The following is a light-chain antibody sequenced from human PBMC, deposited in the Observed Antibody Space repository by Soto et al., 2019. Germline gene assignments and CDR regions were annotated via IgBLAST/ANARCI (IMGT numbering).Light chain of an antibody. V-gene: IGKV3-20*01. Sequence: EIVLTQSPGTLSLSPGERATLSCRASQSLSSSYLAWYQQKPGQAPRLLMYGASNRATDIPDRFSSSGSGTDFTLTISRLEPEDFAVFYCQQYVTSPWTFGQGTKVEIK. CDR3: QQYVTSPWT. CDR2: GAS. J-gene: IGKJ1*01. CDR1: QSLSSSY.